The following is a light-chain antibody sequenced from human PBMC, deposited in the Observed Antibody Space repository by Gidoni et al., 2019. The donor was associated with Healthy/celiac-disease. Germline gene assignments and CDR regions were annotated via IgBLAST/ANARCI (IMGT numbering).Light chain of an antibody. V-gene: IGKV4-1*01. CDR2: WAS. Sequence: DIVMTQSPDSLPVSLAERATINCKSSQSVLSSSNNKNYLAWYQQKPGQPPKLLIYWASTRESGVPDRFSGSGSGTDFTLTISSLQAEDVAVYYCQQYYSTPYTFXXXTKLEIK. CDR3: QQYYSTPYT. J-gene: IGKJ2*01. CDR1: QSVLSSSNNKNY.